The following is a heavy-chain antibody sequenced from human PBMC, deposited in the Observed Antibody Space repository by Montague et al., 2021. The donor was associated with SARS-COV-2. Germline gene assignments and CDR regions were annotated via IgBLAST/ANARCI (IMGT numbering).Heavy chain of an antibody. CDR3: AGDAEDPGTFDF. CDR1: GFTLSNYG. CDR2: IWKDGSKK. Sequence: SLRLSCAASGFTLSNYGVHWVRQAPGKGLVWVAWIWKDGSKKHHXDSVKGRFTISRDNSNNTLYLQMDSLRADDAAVYYCAGDAEDPGTFDFWGQGTQVTVSS. V-gene: IGHV3-33*01. J-gene: IGHJ4*02. D-gene: IGHD6-13*01.